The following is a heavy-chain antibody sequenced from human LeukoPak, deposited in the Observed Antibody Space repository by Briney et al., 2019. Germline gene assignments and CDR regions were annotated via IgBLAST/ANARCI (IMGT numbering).Heavy chain of an antibody. D-gene: IGHD4/OR15-4a*01. CDR1: GFAFSTYS. V-gene: IGHV3-21*01. CDR2: ISSRSTSI. CDR3: ARVGAGQDLPDSMDA. J-gene: IGHJ6*03. Sequence: PGGSLRLSCAASGFAFSTYSMNWVRQAPGQGLEWDSSISSRSTSIYYEDSVKGRFTISRDNAKNSLYLQMSGLRVEDTAMYYCARVGAGQDLPDSMDAWGKGTMVTVSS.